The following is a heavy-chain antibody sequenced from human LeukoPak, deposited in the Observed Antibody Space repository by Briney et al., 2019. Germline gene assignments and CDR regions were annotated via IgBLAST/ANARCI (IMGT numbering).Heavy chain of an antibody. D-gene: IGHD3-10*01. V-gene: IGHV4-59*01. Sequence: SETLSLTCTVSGGSISSYYWSWIRQPPGKGLEWIGYIYYSGSTNYNPSLKSRVTISVDTSKNQFSLKLSSVTAADTAVYYCARDHIRGFDYWGQGTLVTVSS. J-gene: IGHJ4*02. CDR3: ARDHIRGFDY. CDR2: IYYSGST. CDR1: GGSISSYY.